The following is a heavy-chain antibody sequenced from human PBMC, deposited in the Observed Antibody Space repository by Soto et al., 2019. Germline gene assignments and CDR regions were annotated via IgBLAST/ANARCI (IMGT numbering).Heavy chain of an antibody. Sequence: GGSLRLSCAASGFTFSSYGMHWVRQAPGKGLEWVAVIWYDGSNKYYADSVKGRFTISRDNSKNTLYLQMNSLRVEDTAVYYCARDTSRLSITMIVLVTSYGMDVSGQATTVTVSS. V-gene: IGHV3-33*01. CDR1: GFTFSSYG. D-gene: IGHD3-22*01. CDR3: ARDTSRLSITMIVLVTSYGMDV. J-gene: IGHJ6*02. CDR2: IWYDGSNK.